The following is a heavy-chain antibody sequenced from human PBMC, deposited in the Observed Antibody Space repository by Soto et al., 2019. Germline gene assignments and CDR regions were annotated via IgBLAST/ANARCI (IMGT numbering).Heavy chain of an antibody. CDR2: IHYSGSV. J-gene: IGHJ6*04. Sequence: QVQLQESGPGLVRPSQTLSLTCTVSGGSISSDHYHWTWIRQTPGKGLEWIGYIHYSGSVYYNPSLQRRVTMSVDTSKNLISLKLSSVTAADTAVYFCVREDDGGDRDYYGLDVWGKGTTVTVSS. D-gene: IGHD4-17*01. V-gene: IGHV4-30-4*01. CDR1: GGSISSDHYH. CDR3: VREDDGGDRDYYGLDV.